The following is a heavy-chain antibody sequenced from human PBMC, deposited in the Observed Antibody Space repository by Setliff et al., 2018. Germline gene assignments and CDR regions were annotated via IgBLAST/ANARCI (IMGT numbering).Heavy chain of an antibody. D-gene: IGHD3-22*01. Sequence: PGGSLRLSCAASGFTFSSFAMSWVRQAPGKGLEWVASISGSGNKTFHADSVKGRFTISRDNSQNTLYLQMNGLRVDDSAVYHRARDLPVVTWGQGTLVTVSS. CDR1: GFTFSSFA. CDR3: ARDLPVVT. J-gene: IGHJ5*02. V-gene: IGHV3-23*01. CDR2: ISGSGNKT.